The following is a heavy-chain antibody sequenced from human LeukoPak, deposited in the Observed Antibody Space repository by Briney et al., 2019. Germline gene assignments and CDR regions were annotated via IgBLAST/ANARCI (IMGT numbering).Heavy chain of an antibody. CDR3: ARGASAVGDYYFDY. J-gene: IGHJ4*02. CDR2: IHHSGST. Sequence: SETLSLTCAVSGGSISSSNWWSWVRQPPGKGLEWIGEIHHSGSTNYNPSLKSRVTISVDKSKNQFSLKLSSVTAADTAVYYCARGASAVGDYYFDYWGQGTLVTVFS. CDR1: GGSISSSNW. D-gene: IGHD4-17*01. V-gene: IGHV4-4*02.